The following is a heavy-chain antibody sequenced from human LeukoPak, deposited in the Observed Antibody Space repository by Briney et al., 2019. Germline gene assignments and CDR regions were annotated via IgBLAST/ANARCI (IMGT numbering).Heavy chain of an antibody. CDR1: GGSFSGYY. Sequence: SETLSLTCAVYGGSFSGYYWSWIRQHPGKGLEWIGYIYYSGSTYYNPSLKSRVTISVDTSKNQFSLKLSSVTAADTAVYYCARGKKLLMAPFDYWGQGTLVTVSS. CDR3: ARGKKLLMAPFDY. V-gene: IGHV4-31*11. J-gene: IGHJ4*02. D-gene: IGHD2-15*01. CDR2: IYYSGST.